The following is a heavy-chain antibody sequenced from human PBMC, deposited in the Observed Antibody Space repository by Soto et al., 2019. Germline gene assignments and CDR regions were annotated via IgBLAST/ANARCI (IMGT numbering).Heavy chain of an antibody. V-gene: IGHV4-61*01. Sequence: ETLSLTCTVSGGSVSSGSYYWIWIRQPPGKGLEWIGYIYYSGSTNYNPSLKSRVTISVDTSKNQFSLKLSSVTAADTAVYYCAREQQLPRRFDPWGPGTLVTVSS. D-gene: IGHD6-13*01. CDR2: IYYSGST. CDR1: GGSVSSGSYY. CDR3: AREQQLPRRFDP. J-gene: IGHJ5*02.